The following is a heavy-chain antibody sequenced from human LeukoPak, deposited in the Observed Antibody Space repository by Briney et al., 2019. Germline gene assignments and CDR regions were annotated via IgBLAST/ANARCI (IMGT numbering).Heavy chain of an antibody. J-gene: IGHJ3*02. V-gene: IGHV4-34*01. Sequence: SETLSLTCAVYGGSFSGYYWSWIRQPPGKGLEWTGEINHSGSTNYNPSLKSRVTVSVDTSKNQFSLKLSSVTAADTAVYYCARSTSMVRNLGGAFDIWGQGTMVTVSS. CDR2: INHSGST. D-gene: IGHD3-10*01. CDR1: GGSFSGYY. CDR3: ARSTSMVRNLGGAFDI.